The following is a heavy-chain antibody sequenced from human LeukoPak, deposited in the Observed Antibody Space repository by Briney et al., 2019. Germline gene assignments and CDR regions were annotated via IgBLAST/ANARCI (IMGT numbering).Heavy chain of an antibody. D-gene: IGHD3-3*01. CDR3: ARGILEWLFWTGPIDY. J-gene: IGHJ4*02. CDR1: GGSISSSSYY. V-gene: IGHV4-30-4*08. CDR2: IYYSGST. Sequence: SETLSLTCTVSGGSISSSSYYWGWIRQPPGKGLEWIGYIYYSGSTYYNPSLKSRVTISVDTSKNQSSLKLSSVTAADTAVYYCARGILEWLFWTGPIDYWGQGTLVTVSS.